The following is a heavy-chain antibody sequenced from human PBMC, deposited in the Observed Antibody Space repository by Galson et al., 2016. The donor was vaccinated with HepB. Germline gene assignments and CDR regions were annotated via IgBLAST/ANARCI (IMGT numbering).Heavy chain of an antibody. D-gene: IGHD4-17*01. CDR2: VSRSSSDI. J-gene: IGHJ6*02. V-gene: IGHV3-21*01. CDR3: ARERHDYGDYGYYYNYGMDV. CDR1: GFTFSTYT. Sequence: SLRLSCAASGFTFSTYTMNWVRQAPGKGLEWVSSVSRSSSDIFYADSVKGRFTLSRDNAKNSLYLQMNSLRAEDTAVYYCARERHDYGDYGYYYNYGMDVWGQGTTVTVSS.